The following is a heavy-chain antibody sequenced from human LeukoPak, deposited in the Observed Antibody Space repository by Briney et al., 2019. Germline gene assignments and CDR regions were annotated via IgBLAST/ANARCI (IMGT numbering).Heavy chain of an antibody. CDR3: ASRGYSYGYAS. CDR1: GGSISSSSYY. V-gene: IGHV4-39*01. CDR2: IYYSGST. J-gene: IGHJ5*02. Sequence: SETLSLTCTVSGGSISSSSYYWGWIRQPPGKGLEWIGSIYYSGSTYYNPSLKSRVTISVDTSKNQFSLKLSSVTAADTAVYCCASRGYSYGYASWGQGTLVTVSS. D-gene: IGHD5-18*01.